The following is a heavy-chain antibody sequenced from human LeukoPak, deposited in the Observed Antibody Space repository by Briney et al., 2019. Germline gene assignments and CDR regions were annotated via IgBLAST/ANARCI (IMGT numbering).Heavy chain of an antibody. J-gene: IGHJ6*02. Sequence: GGSLRLSCAASGFTFRSDEMNWVRRAPGKGLEWLSYISTSGSIIYYADSMKGRFTISRDNAKNSLYLQMNSLRAEDTAVYYCARGLITEGDTSGWYIRSGMDVWGQGTTVTVSS. CDR1: GFTFRSDE. CDR3: ARGLITEGDTSGWYIRSGMDV. D-gene: IGHD6-19*01. CDR2: ISTSGSII. V-gene: IGHV3-48*03.